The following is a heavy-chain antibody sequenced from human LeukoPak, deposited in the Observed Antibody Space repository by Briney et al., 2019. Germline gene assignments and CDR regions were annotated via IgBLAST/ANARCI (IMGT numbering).Heavy chain of an antibody. CDR1: GFTFTSNW. V-gene: IGHV3-23*01. Sequence: GGSLRLSCAASGFTFTSNWMSWVRQAPGKGLEWVSAISGSGAYTYYADSVKGRFAISRDSPKNTLYLQMNSLRAEDTAIYYCAKDIGPDYGDYLDYWGQGTLVTVSS. CDR3: AKDIGPDYGDYLDY. CDR2: ISGSGAYT. D-gene: IGHD4-17*01. J-gene: IGHJ4*02.